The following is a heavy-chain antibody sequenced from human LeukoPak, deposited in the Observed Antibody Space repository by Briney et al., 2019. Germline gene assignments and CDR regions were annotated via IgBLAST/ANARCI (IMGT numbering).Heavy chain of an antibody. J-gene: IGHJ4*02. CDR3: ARDSFYYGSRSYYRGFDY. Sequence: KPSETLSLTCTVSGGSISNYYWSWLRQPPGKRLEGIGYISYTGSTNYNPSLKSRVTISLDSSKNQFSLKLSSVTAADTAVYYCARDSFYYGSRSYYRGFDYWGQGTLVTVSS. CDR1: GGSISNYY. V-gene: IGHV4-59*01. D-gene: IGHD3-10*01. CDR2: ISYTGST.